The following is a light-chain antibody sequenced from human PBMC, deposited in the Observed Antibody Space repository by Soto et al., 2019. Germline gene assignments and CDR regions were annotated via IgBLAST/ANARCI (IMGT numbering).Light chain of an antibody. J-gene: IGKJ2*01. CDR2: DVS. CDR3: QQSYSTPRT. V-gene: IGKV1-33*01. Sequence: DIQMTQSPSSLSASVGDRVTITCQTSQVINNYLNWYQQKPGQAPKLLIYDVSHLETGVPFRFRGSGFGQFFTLTISSLQPEDFATYYCQQSYSTPRTFGQGTKLEIK. CDR1: QVINNY.